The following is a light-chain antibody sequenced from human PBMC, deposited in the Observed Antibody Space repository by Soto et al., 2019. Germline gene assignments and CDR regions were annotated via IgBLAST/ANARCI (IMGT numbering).Light chain of an antibody. CDR1: QSVRDN. V-gene: IGKV3-15*01. J-gene: IGKJ2*01. CDR3: QHYNFWPHT. Sequence: EILLTQSPATLAVSPGEGATLSCRASQSVRDNLAWYQQKPGQAPRLLIYRASTRATGVPARFSGSGSGTEFTHTISSLQSEDVSVYFCQHYNFWPHTLGQGTKVDIK. CDR2: RAS.